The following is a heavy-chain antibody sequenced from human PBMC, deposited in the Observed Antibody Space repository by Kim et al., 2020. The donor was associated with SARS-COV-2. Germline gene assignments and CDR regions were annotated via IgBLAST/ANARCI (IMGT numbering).Heavy chain of an antibody. D-gene: IGHD3-16*02. Sequence: KGRFTISRDNSKNTLYLQMNSLRAEDTAVYYCAKGGFVPGFYRPGYGMDVWGQGTTVTVPS. J-gene: IGHJ6*02. CDR3: AKGGFVPGFYRPGYGMDV. V-gene: IGHV3-30*02.